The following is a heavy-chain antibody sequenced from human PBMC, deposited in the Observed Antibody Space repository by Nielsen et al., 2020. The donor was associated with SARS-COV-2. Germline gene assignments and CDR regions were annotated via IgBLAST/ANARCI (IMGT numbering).Heavy chain of an antibody. J-gene: IGHJ4*02. D-gene: IGHD3/OR15-3a*01. Sequence: ASVKVSCKASGYTFTNYGISWVRQAPGQGLEWMGWISAHNGDTKYVQKLQGRVTMTTDTSTSTAHMELRSLRSNDTAVYYCARGTGEDYWGQGTLVTVSS. CDR2: ISAHNGDT. V-gene: IGHV1-18*01. CDR3: ARGTGEDY. CDR1: GYTFTNYG.